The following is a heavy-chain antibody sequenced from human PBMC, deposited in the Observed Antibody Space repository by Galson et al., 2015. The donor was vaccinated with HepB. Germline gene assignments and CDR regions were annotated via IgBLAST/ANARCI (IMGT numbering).Heavy chain of an antibody. D-gene: IGHD3-16*02. CDR1: GFTFSTYA. CDR2: ISDSGATT. CDR3: ATRYGGELLFVIDY. J-gene: IGHJ4*02. V-gene: IGHV3-23*01. Sequence: SLRLSCAASGFTFSTYAMFWVRQAPGKGLEWVSVISDSGATTYYADAVQGRFIISRDNSKNTLYLQTNSLRAEDTALYYCATRYGGELLFVIDYWGQGTLVTVSS.